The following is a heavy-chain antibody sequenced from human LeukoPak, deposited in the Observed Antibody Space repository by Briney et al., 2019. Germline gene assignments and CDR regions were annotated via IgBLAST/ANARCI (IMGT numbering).Heavy chain of an antibody. J-gene: IGHJ4*02. CDR1: GFTFSNYA. V-gene: IGHV3-23*01. D-gene: IGHD3-22*01. Sequence: PGGSLRLSCAASGFTFSNYAMSWVRQAPGKGLEWVSAISGSGGSTYYADSVKGRFTISRDNSKNTLYLQMNSLRAEDTAVYYCAKESSHYYDSSGYYERLSPFDYWGQGTLVTVSS. CDR3: AKESSHYYDSSGYYERLSPFDY. CDR2: ISGSGGST.